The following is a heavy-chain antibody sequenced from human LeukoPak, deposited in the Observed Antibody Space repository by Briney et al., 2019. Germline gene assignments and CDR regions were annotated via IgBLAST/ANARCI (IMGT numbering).Heavy chain of an antibody. CDR1: GGTFSSYA. D-gene: IGHD3-22*01. J-gene: IGHJ4*02. Sequence: GASVKVSCKASGGTFSSYAISWVRQAPGQGLEWMGGIIPIFGTANYAQKFQGRVTITADESTSTAYMELSSLRSEDTAVYYCARVMYYYDSSGSGPFDYWGQGTLVTVSS. CDR3: ARVMYYYDSSGSGPFDY. CDR2: IIPIFGTA. V-gene: IGHV1-69*13.